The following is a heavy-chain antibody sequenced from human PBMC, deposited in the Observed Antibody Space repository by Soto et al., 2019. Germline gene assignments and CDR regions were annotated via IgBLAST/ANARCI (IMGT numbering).Heavy chain of an antibody. D-gene: IGHD3-22*01. Sequence: SETLSLTCTVSGGSISSYYWSWIRQPPGKGLEWIGYIYYSGSTNYNPSLKSRVTISVDTSKNQFSLKLSSVTAADTAVYYCARVAPSHYYDSSGYLSDWGQGTLVTVSS. CDR1: GGSISSYY. CDR2: IYYSGST. V-gene: IGHV4-59*01. J-gene: IGHJ4*02. CDR3: ARVAPSHYYDSSGYLSD.